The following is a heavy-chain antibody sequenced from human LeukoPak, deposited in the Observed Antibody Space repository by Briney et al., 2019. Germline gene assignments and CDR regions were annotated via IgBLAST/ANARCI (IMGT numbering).Heavy chain of an antibody. J-gene: IGHJ4*02. Sequence: PGGSLRLSCAASGFAFNTYTMNWVRQIPGKGLEWVSSISSTGAYIYHADLMDGRFTVSRDNARNLLYLHMNSLRAEDSAMYFCARVSSNPYSRGYYHFDYWGQGTLVTVSS. V-gene: IGHV3-21*01. CDR3: ARVSSNPYSRGYYHFDY. CDR2: ISSTGAYI. D-gene: IGHD6-25*01. CDR1: GFAFNTYT.